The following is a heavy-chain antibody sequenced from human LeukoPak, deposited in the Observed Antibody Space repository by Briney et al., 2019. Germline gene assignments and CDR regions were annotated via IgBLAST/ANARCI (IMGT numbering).Heavy chain of an antibody. CDR2: TYYRSKWYH. CDR3: TRGNRDFDS. CDR1: GDSVSTNSAA. Sequence: SQTLSLTCAISGDSVSTNSAAWNWIRQSPSRGLEWLGRTYYRSKWYHDYAPSVHSRITINPDTSKNQFSLHLNSVTPEDTAVYYCTRGNRDFDSWGQGTLVTVSS. D-gene: IGHD2-21*02. J-gene: IGHJ5*01. V-gene: IGHV6-1*01.